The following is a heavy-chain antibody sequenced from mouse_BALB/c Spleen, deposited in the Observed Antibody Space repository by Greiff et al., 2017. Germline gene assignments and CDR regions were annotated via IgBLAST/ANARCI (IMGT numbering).Heavy chain of an antibody. CDR1: GYAFTNYW. V-gene: IGHV1-63*01. CDR3: ARGGNGNYAY. Sequence: VQLVESGAELVRPGTSVKISCKASGYAFTNYWLGWVKQRPGHGLEWIGDIYPGSGNTYYNEKFKGKATLTADKSSSTAYMQLSSLTSEDSAVYFCARGGNGNYAYWGQGTTLTVSS. CDR2: IYPGSGNT. D-gene: IGHD2-1*01. J-gene: IGHJ2*01.